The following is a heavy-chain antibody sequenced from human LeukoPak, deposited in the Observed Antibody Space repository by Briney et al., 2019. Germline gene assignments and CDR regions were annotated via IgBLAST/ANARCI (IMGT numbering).Heavy chain of an antibody. V-gene: IGHV1-2*02. Sequence: ASVKVSCKASGYTFTGYYMHWVRQAPGQGLEWMGWINPNSGGTNYAQKFQGRVTMTRDTSISTAYMELSRLRSDDTAVYYCARDLLRVRGIIKGNTIGSQSNTMDVWGKGTTVTISS. CDR3: ARDLLRVRGIIKGNTIGSQSNTMDV. J-gene: IGHJ6*03. CDR2: INPNSGGT. CDR1: GYTFTGYY. D-gene: IGHD3-10*01.